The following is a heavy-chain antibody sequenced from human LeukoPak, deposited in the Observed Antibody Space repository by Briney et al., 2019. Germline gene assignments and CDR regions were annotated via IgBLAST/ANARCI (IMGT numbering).Heavy chain of an antibody. CDR1: RFAFSNYG. CDR3: AKEGLYDFWSGYSGFYGMDV. V-gene: IGHV3-23*01. CDR2: ISGSGGST. D-gene: IGHD3-3*01. Sequence: GGSLRLSCAVSRFAFSNYGMSWVRQAPGKGLEWVSAISGSGGSTYYADSVKGRFTISRDNSKNTLYLQMNSLRVEDTAVYYCAKEGLYDFWSGYSGFYGMDVWGQGTTVTVSS. J-gene: IGHJ6*02.